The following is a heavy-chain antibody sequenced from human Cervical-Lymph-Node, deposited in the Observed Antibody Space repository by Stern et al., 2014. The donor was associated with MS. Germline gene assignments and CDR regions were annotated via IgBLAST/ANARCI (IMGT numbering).Heavy chain of an antibody. CDR3: ARGFCNSDSCNYFY. D-gene: IGHD2/OR15-2a*01. J-gene: IGHJ4*02. CDR2: MNPNSGAT. CDR1: GYPFTNYD. V-gene: IGHV1-8*01. Sequence: VQLVESGAEVKKPGAAVKVSCKASGYPFTNYDINWVRQATGQGLEWMGWMNPNSGATGYTQKSRGRVTMTRDTSIDTAYMELSSLTSEDTAMYYCARGFCNSDSCNYFYWGQGTLVTVSS.